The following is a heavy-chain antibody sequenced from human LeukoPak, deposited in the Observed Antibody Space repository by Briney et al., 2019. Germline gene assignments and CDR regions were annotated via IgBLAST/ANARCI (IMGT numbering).Heavy chain of an antibody. J-gene: IGHJ5*02. CDR3: ARDSWDNNWFDP. CDR2: ISTYNGYT. Sequence: GASVKVSCKASGYTFTSYDFSWVRQAPGQGLEWMGWISTYNGYTNYAQNLQGRVTMTTDTSTSTAYMELRSLRSDDTAVYYCARDSWDNNWFDPWGQGTLVTVSS. V-gene: IGHV1-18*01. D-gene: IGHD1-26*01. CDR1: GYTFTSYD.